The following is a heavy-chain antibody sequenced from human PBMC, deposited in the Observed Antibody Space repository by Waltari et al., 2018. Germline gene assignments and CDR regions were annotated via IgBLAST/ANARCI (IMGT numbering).Heavy chain of an antibody. J-gene: IGHJ6*03. CDR1: GGSISSGSYY. CDR3: ARELSYYYMDV. V-gene: IGHV4-61*02. CDR2: IYTSGDT. Sequence: QVQLQESGPGLVKPSQTLSLTCTVSGGSISSGSYYWSWIRQPAGKGLEWSGRIYTSGDTTCNPSLKSRVTIAVDTSKNQFSLKLSSVTAADTAVYYCARELSYYYMDVWGKGTTVTVSS.